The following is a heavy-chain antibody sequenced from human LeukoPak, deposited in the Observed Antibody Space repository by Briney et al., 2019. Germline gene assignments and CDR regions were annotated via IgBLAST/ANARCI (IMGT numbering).Heavy chain of an antibody. D-gene: IGHD1-26*01. J-gene: IGHJ3*02. CDR3: ARGGPVIVGDSGAFDI. Sequence: ASVKVSFKASGYTFTSYGSSWVRQAPGQGLEWMGWISDYNGNTNYAQKLQGRVTMTQDTSTSTDYMELRSLRSDDTAVYYCARGGPVIVGDSGAFDIWGQETMVTVSS. CDR2: ISDYNGNT. CDR1: GYTFTSYG. V-gene: IGHV1-18*04.